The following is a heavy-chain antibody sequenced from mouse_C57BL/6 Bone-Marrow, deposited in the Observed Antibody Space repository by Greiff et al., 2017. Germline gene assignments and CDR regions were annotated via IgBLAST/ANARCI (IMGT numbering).Heavy chain of an antibody. Sequence: EVQLQESGGGLVQSGRSLRLSCATSGFTFSDFYMEWVRQAPGKGLEWIAASRNKANDYTTEYSASVKGRFIVSRDTSQSILYLQMNALRAEDTAIYYCARDINYLDYWGQGTSVTVSS. V-gene: IGHV7-1*01. CDR1: GFTFSDFY. J-gene: IGHJ4*01. CDR2: SRNKANDYTT. D-gene: IGHD1-1*02. CDR3: ARDINYLDY.